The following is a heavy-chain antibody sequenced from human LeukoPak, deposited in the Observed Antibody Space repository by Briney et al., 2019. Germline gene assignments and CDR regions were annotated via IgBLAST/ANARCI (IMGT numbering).Heavy chain of an antibody. CDR3: ARGGDILTGQGFDP. D-gene: IGHD3-9*01. CDR1: GGSISSGGYS. CDR2: IYHSGST. Sequence: SQTLPLTCAVSGGSISSGGYSWSWIRQPPGKGLEWIGYIYHSGSTYYNPSLKSRVTISVDRSKNQFSLKLSSVTAADTAVYYCARGGDILTGQGFDPWGQGTLVTVSS. V-gene: IGHV4-30-2*01. J-gene: IGHJ5*02.